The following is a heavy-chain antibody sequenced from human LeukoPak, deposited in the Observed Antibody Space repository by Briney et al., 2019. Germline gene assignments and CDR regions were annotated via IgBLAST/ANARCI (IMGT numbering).Heavy chain of an antibody. Sequence: GGSLRLSCAVSGFPLSDAWMNWVRQAPGKGLEWVAHINPDGRDTYYVDSVKGRFTISRDNAQDSMYLQMNSLRVEDTAVYYCTSWGDTTAEYFQRWGQGTLVTVSS. J-gene: IGHJ1*01. CDR2: INPDGRDT. V-gene: IGHV3-7*01. CDR3: TSWGDTTAEYFQR. CDR1: GFPLSDAW. D-gene: IGHD2-21*02.